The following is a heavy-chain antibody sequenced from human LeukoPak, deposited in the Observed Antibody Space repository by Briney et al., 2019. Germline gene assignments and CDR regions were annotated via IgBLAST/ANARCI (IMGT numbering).Heavy chain of an antibody. CDR3: ARGSSWYVFWFDP. D-gene: IGHD6-13*01. CDR1: GGSISSCSYY. Sequence: SETLSLTCTVSGGSISSCSYYWGWIRQPPGKGLEWIGSIYYSGSTYYNPSLKSRVTISVDTSKNQFSLRLSSVTAADTAVYYCARGSSWYVFWFDPWGQGTLVTVSS. V-gene: IGHV4-39*01. CDR2: IYYSGST. J-gene: IGHJ5*02.